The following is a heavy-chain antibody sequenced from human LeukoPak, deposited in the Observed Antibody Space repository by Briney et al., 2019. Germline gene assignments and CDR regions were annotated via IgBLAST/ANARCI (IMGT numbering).Heavy chain of an antibody. CDR1: GITFDKYG. D-gene: IGHD3-22*01. CDR3: ARDYYSDTTGPHGRFDP. V-gene: IGHV3-20*01. J-gene: IGHJ5*02. Sequence: GRSLRLSCAASGITFDKYGMSWVRQVPGKGLEWVAGINWNGGSTDYAASMKGRFTISRDNAKNSLYLQMNSLRVEDTALYHCARDYYSDTTGPHGRFDPWGQGTQVIVSS. CDR2: INWNGGST.